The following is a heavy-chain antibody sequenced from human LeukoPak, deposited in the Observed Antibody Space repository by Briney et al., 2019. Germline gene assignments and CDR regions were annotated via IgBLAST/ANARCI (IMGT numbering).Heavy chain of an antibody. CDR3: ARISGSYYERSAFDI. D-gene: IGHD1-26*01. CDR1: GFTFSSYW. J-gene: IGHJ3*02. CDR2: IKQDGSEK. V-gene: IGHV3-7*01. Sequence: GGSLRLSCAASGFTFSSYWMSWVRQAPGKGLEWVANIKQDGSEKYYVDSVKGRFTISRDNAKNSLYLQMNSLRAEDTAVYYCARISGSYYERSAFDIWGQGTMVTVSS.